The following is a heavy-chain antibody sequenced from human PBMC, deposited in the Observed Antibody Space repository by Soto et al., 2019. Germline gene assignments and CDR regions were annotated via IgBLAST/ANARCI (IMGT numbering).Heavy chain of an antibody. CDR1: GITFTAYA. J-gene: IGHJ4*02. D-gene: IGHD2-2*01. Sequence: EVQLLESGGGLVQPGGSLRLSCAASGITFTAYAMSWVRQAPGKGLECVSSTSGSGGSTYYADSVKGRLTISRDNSKNTLYLQMNSLRAEDTAVYYCATIIIPAATNFYWGQGTLVTVSS. CDR2: TSGSGGST. V-gene: IGHV3-23*01. CDR3: ATIIIPAATNFY.